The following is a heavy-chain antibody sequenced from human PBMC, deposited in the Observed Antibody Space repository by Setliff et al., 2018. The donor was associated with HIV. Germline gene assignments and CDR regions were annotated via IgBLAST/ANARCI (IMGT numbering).Heavy chain of an antibody. D-gene: IGHD6-19*01. CDR2: ISSGGEIM. Sequence: GGSLRLSCAASGFTFSSYSMNWVRQAPGKGLEWVSAISSGGEIMFYADSVKGRFTISTDNSKNTLYLQMNSLRAEDTAVYYCARAVHSGWYYFDYWGQGTLVTVSS. CDR1: GFTFSSYS. V-gene: IGHV3-23*01. CDR3: ARAVHSGWYYFDY. J-gene: IGHJ4*02.